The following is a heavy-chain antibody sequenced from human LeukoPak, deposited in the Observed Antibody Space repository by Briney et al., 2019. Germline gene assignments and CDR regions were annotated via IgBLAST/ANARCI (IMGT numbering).Heavy chain of an antibody. J-gene: IGHJ5*02. V-gene: IGHV3-11*04. Sequence: GGSLRLSCAASGFPFNDYYMTWIRQAPGKGLEWVSHISSSGSTIYYADSVKGRFTISRDNAKNSLYLQMNSLRAEDTAVYYCASGPVVPYPYNWFDPWGQGTLVTVSS. D-gene: IGHD4-23*01. CDR3: ASGPVVPYPYNWFDP. CDR1: GFPFNDYY. CDR2: ISSSGSTI.